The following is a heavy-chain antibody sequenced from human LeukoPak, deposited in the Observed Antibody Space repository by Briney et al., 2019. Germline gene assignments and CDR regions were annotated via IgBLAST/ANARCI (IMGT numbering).Heavy chain of an antibody. CDR3: ARGYSGYDPFDY. CDR1: GGSFSGYY. J-gene: IGHJ4*02. V-gene: IGHV4-34*01. D-gene: IGHD5-12*01. CDR2: INHSGST. Sequence: PSETLSLTCAVYGGSFSGYYWSWIRQPPGKGLEWIGEINHSGSTNYNPSLKSRVTISVDTSKNQFSLKLSSVTAEDTAVYYCARGYSGYDPFDYWGQGTLVTVSS.